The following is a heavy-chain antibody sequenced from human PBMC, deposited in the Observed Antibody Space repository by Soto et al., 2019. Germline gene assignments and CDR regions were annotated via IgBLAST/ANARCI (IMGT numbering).Heavy chain of an antibody. CDR1: GYTFTSYA. Sequence: ASVKVSCKTSGYTFTSYAMHWVRQAPGQRLEWMGWINAGNGNTKYSQKFQGRVTITRDTSASTAYMELSSLRSEDTAVYYCARSSSGWRAYYYYGMDVWGQGTTVTVSS. D-gene: IGHD6-19*01. V-gene: IGHV1-3*01. CDR2: INAGNGNT. J-gene: IGHJ6*02. CDR3: ARSSSGWRAYYYYGMDV.